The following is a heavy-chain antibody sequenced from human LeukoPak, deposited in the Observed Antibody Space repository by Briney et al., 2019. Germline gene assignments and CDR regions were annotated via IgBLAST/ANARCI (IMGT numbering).Heavy chain of an antibody. CDR3: LRYPLGV. V-gene: IGHV3-7*01. J-gene: IGHJ6*02. CDR2: INTDGGEK. CDR1: GFTFNSFG. Sequence: GRSLRLSCAASGFTFNSFGMHWVRQAPGKGLEWVANINTDGGEKYYVDSVKGRFTISRDNAKNSLYLQMNSLGAEDTAVYYCLRYPLGVWGQGTTVTVSS.